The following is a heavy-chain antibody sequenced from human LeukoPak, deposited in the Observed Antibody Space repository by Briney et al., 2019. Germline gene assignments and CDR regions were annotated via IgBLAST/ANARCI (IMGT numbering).Heavy chain of an antibody. CDR3: ARAVVLYYDGSGYSTRFDY. CDR1: GGSISSYY. CDR2: YYYNWST. Sequence: SETLSLTCTVSGGSISSYYWSWIRQPPGKGLEWIGYYYYNWSTNYTPSLKSRVTISLDTSKNQFSLKLRSVTAADTAMYYCARAVVLYYDGSGYSTRFDYWGQGTLVTVSS. V-gene: IGHV4-59*01. D-gene: IGHD3-22*01. J-gene: IGHJ4*02.